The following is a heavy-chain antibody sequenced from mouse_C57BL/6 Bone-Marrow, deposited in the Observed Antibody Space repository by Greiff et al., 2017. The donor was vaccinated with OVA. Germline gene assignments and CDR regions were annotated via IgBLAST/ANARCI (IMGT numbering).Heavy chain of an antibody. CDR1: GFNIKDYY. Sequence: VQLQQSGAELVKPGASVKLSCTASGFNIKDYYMHWVKQRTEQGLEWIGRIDPEDGETKYAPKFQGKATITADTSSNTAYLQLSSLTSEDTAVYYCALITTVVATDYAMDYWGQGTSVTVSS. CDR2: IDPEDGET. D-gene: IGHD1-1*01. V-gene: IGHV14-2*01. CDR3: ALITTVVATDYAMDY. J-gene: IGHJ4*01.